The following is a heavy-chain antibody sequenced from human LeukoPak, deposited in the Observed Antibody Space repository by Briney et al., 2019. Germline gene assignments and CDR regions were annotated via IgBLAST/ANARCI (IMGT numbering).Heavy chain of an antibody. Sequence: GGSLRLSCAASGFTFSSYGMHWVRQAPGKGLEWVAVIWYDGSNKYYADSVKGRFTISRDNSKNTLYLQMNSLRAEDTAVYYCARDRLVSTLAYGMDVWAKGPRSPSP. D-gene: IGHD2-8*02. J-gene: IGHJ6*02. CDR2: IWYDGSNK. CDR1: GFTFSSYG. V-gene: IGHV3-33*01. CDR3: ARDRLVSTLAYGMDV.